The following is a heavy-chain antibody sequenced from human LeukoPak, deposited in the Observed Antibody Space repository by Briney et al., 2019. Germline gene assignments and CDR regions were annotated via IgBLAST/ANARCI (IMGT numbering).Heavy chain of an antibody. CDR1: GGSFSAYY. CDR3: ARFGAATYYYDSSGYDYGPRGYYFDY. CDR2: INPSVST. Sequence: SETLSLTCAVYGGSFSAYYWSWIRHPPGKGLEWIGEINPSVSTNHNPSLESRVTISVDTSKNQVSLKLNSVTAADTAVYFCARFGAATYYYDSSGYDYGPRGYYFDYWGQGTLVTVSS. D-gene: IGHD3-22*01. J-gene: IGHJ4*02. V-gene: IGHV4-34*01.